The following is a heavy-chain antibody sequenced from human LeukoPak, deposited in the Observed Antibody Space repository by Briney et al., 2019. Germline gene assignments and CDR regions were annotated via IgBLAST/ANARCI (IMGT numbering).Heavy chain of an antibody. V-gene: IGHV3-66*01. J-gene: IGHJ3*02. Sequence: GGSLRLSCAASGFTFYDYGMTWVRQAPGKGLEGVSVIYSGGSTYYADSVKGRFTISRDNSKNTLYLQMNSLRAEDTAVYYCARAKSGSYPGVAFDIWGQGTMVTVSS. CDR1: GFTFYDYG. D-gene: IGHD1-26*01. CDR2: IYSGGST. CDR3: ARAKSGSYPGVAFDI.